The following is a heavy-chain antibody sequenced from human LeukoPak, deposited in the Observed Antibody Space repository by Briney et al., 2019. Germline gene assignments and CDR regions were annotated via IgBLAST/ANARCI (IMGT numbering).Heavy chain of an antibody. CDR3: ARVDYGSGSYYKSFDY. J-gene: IGHJ4*02. V-gene: IGHV3-48*03. CDR2: ISSGSTI. CDR1: GFTFSTYE. D-gene: IGHD3-10*01. Sequence: GGSLRLSCAASGFTFSTYEMNWVRQAPGKGLEWVSYISSGSTIYYEDSVKGRFTISRDNAKNSLYLQMNSLRAEDTAVYYCARVDYGSGSYYKSFDYWGQGTLVTVSS.